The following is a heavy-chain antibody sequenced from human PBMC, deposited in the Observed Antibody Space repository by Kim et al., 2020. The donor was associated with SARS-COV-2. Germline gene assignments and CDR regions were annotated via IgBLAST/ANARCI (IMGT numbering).Heavy chain of an antibody. Sequence: SETLSLTCTVSGGSISSYYWSWIRQPPGKGLEWIGYIYYSGSTNYNPSLKSRVTISVDTSKNQFSLKLSSVTAADTAVYYCARATYYYDSSGYYYYYVMDVWGQGTTVTVSS. J-gene: IGHJ6*02. CDR2: IYYSGST. CDR1: GGSISSYY. D-gene: IGHD3-22*01. CDR3: ARATYYYDSSGYYYYYVMDV. V-gene: IGHV4-59*01.